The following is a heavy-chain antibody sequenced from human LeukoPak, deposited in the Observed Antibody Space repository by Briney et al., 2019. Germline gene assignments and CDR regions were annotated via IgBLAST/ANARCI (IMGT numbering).Heavy chain of an antibody. CDR1: GFTFSSFA. V-gene: IGHV3-23*01. CDR3: AKGPDIVVVLGGFDY. CDR2: ISGSGGST. D-gene: IGHD2-2*01. J-gene: IGHJ4*02. Sequence: GGSLRLSCAASGFTFSSFAMSWVRQAPGKGLEWVSAISGSGGSTYYADSVKGRFTISRDNSKNTLYLQMNSLRAEDTAVYYCAKGPDIVVVLGGFDYWGQGTLVTVSS.